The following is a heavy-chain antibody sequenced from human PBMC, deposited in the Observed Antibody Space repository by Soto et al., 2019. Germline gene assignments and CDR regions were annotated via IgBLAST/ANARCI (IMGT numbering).Heavy chain of an antibody. CDR1: GFSLSSSGVG. V-gene: IGHV2-5*02. CDR3: AHREGDDYVWGSYKDAFDV. CDR2: IYGDDGE. D-gene: IGHD3-16*01. Sequence: QITLKESGPTLVKPTQTLTLTCTFSGFSLSSSGVGVGWIRQPPGKALEWLALIYGDDGERYTPSLKTRLTITKNTSKKQVVLTMTNMDPVDKATYYCAHREGDDYVWGSYKDAFDVWGQGTMVTVSS. J-gene: IGHJ3*01.